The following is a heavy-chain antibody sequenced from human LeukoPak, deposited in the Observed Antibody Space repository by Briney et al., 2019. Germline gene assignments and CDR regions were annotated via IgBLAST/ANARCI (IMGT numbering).Heavy chain of an antibody. CDR1: GFTFSIYA. V-gene: IGHV3-23*01. Sequence: PGGSLRLSCAASGFTFSIYAMSWVRQAPGKGLEWVSAINPNADNTYHADSVKGRFTISRDNSKNTLYLQMNSLRAEDTAVYYCARIGTSSSIDFWGQGTLVTVSS. J-gene: IGHJ4*02. CDR3: ARIGTSSSIDF. CDR2: INPNADNT. D-gene: IGHD6-6*01.